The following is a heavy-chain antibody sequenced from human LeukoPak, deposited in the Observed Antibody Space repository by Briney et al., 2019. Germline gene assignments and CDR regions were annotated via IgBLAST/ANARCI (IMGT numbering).Heavy chain of an antibody. Sequence: GGSLRLSCAASGFTFSSYTMNWVRQAPGKGLEWVSYISSSSSTIYYTDSVKGRFIISRDNAKNSLYLQMNSLRAEDTAVYYCARVGTVTTSYYYYYMDVWGKGTTVTISS. CDR1: GFTFSSYT. CDR2: ISSSSSTI. J-gene: IGHJ6*03. CDR3: ARVGTVTTSYYYYYMDV. V-gene: IGHV3-48*01. D-gene: IGHD4-17*01.